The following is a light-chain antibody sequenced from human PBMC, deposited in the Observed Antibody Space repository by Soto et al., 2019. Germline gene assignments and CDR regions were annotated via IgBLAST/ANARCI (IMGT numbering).Light chain of an antibody. J-gene: IGKJ4*01. CDR1: QSVSNF. Sequence: ETVLTQSPATLSLSPGERATLSCRASQSVSNFLAWYQQKPGQAPRLLIYDASKRATDIPDRFIGSGSGTDFTLTISSLEPEDFAVYYCHQRSNWPPFTFGGGTKV. CDR3: HQRSNWPPFT. CDR2: DAS. V-gene: IGKV3-11*01.